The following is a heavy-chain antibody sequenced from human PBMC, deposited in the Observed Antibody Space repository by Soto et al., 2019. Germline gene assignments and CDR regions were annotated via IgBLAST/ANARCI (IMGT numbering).Heavy chain of an antibody. V-gene: IGHV1-18*01. D-gene: IGHD5-12*01. Sequence: ASVKVSCKASGYTFTSYGISWVRQAPGQGLEWMGWISANNGNTNYAQKFQGRVTMTRNTSTSTAYMELSSLRSEDTAVYYCARDIRWLQLVDYYYGMDVWGQGTTVTVSS. J-gene: IGHJ6*02. CDR1: GYTFTSYG. CDR3: ARDIRWLQLVDYYYGMDV. CDR2: ISANNGNT.